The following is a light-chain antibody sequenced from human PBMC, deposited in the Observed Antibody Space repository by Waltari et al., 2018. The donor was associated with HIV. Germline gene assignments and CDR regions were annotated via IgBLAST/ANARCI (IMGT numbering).Light chain of an antibody. Sequence: EIVMTQSPATLSVSPGERVALSCRASQSVGSALAWYQQKPGQVPRLLIYGSSTRATGVPARLSGSGSETEFTLTISSLQSEDFAVYYCQQYNKWPLTFGGGTKVEIK. J-gene: IGKJ4*01. CDR3: QQYNKWPLT. CDR1: QSVGSA. CDR2: GSS. V-gene: IGKV3-15*01.